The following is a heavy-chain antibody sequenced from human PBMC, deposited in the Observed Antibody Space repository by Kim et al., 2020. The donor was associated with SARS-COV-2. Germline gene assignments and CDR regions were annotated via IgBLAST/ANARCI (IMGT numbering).Heavy chain of an antibody. Sequence: TTYSQKYQGRETITEKTSANTAYMEVSSLQSEDTAVYYCARGGISSWPTDYWGQGTLVTVSS. CDR2: T. D-gene: IGHD6-13*01. V-gene: IGHV1-3*01. J-gene: IGHJ4*02. CDR3: ARGGISSWPTDY.